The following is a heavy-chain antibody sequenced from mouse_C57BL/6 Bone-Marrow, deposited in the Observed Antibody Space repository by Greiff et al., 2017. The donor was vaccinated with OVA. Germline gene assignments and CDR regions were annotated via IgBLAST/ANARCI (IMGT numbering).Heavy chain of an antibody. Sequence: QVQLQQSGPGLVRPSQSLSITCTVSGFSLTSYGVHWVRQSPGKGLEWLGVIWRGGSTDYNAAFMSRLSITKDNSKSQVFFKMNSLQADDTAIYYCAKDDGYYLYYFDDWGKGTTLTVSS. J-gene: IGHJ2*01. CDR1: GFSLTSYG. D-gene: IGHD2-3*01. CDR3: AKDDGYYLYYFDD. V-gene: IGHV2-5*01. CDR2: IWRGGST.